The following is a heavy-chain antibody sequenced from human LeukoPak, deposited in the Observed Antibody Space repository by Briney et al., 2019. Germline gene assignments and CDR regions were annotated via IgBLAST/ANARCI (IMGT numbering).Heavy chain of an antibody. CDR3: ARPSLYYYYGMDV. J-gene: IGHJ6*02. Sequence: GGSLRLSCAASGFAFSSYAMSWVRQAPGKGLEWVSALSGSGGTTYYADSVKGRFTISRDNSKNTLSLQMNSLRAEDTAVYYCARPSLYYYYGMDVWGQGTTVTVSS. V-gene: IGHV3-23*01. CDR1: GFAFSSYA. CDR2: LSGSGGTT.